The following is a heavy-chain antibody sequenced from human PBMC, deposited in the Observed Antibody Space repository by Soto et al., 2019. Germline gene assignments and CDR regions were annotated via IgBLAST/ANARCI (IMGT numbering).Heavy chain of an antibody. D-gene: IGHD1-7*01. CDR3: ARLNAGTTYYYYGMDV. J-gene: IGHJ6*02. CDR2: IYYSGST. CDR1: GASISSSSYY. Sequence: SETLSLTCTVSGASISSSSYYWGWIRQPPGKGLEWIGSIYYSGSTYYNPSLKSRVAISVDTSKNQFSLKLSSVTAADTALYYCARLNAGTTYYYYGMDVWGQGTTVT. V-gene: IGHV4-39*01.